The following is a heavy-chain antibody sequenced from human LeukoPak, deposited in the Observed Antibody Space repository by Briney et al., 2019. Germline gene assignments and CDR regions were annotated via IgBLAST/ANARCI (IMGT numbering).Heavy chain of an antibody. CDR3: ARAIAAAGNYYGMDV. V-gene: IGHV4-59*01. D-gene: IGHD6-13*01. CDR2: IYYSGST. CDR1: GGSISSYY. J-gene: IGHJ6*02. Sequence: PSETLSLTCTVSGGSISSYYWIWIRQPPGKALEWIGYIYYSGSTNYNPSLKSRVTISVDTSKNQFSLKLSSVTAADTAVYYCARAIAAAGNYYGMDVWGQGTTVTVSS.